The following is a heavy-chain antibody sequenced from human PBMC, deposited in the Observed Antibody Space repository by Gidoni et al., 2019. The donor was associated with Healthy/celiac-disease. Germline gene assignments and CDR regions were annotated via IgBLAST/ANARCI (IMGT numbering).Heavy chain of an antibody. CDR3: AKDAGSSGYYYNWFDP. Sequence: QVQLVESGGGVVQPGRSLRLSCAASGFTFSHSGLHWVRQAPGQGLEWVAVISYDGSNKYYADSVKGRFTISRDNSKNTLYLQMNSLRAEDTAVYYCAKDAGSSGYYYNWFDPWGQGTLVTVSS. CDR1: GFTFSHSG. D-gene: IGHD3-22*01. J-gene: IGHJ5*02. CDR2: ISYDGSNK. V-gene: IGHV3-30*18.